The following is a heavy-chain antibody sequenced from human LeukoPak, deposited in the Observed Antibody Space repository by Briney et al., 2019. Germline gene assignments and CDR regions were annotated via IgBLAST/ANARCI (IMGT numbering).Heavy chain of an antibody. D-gene: IGHD3-22*01. CDR2: ISGSGGST. CDR1: GFTVSSNY. Sequence: SGGSLRLSCAASGFTVSSNYMSWVRQAPGKGLEWVSAISGSGGSTYYADSVKGRFTISRDNSKNTLYLQMNSLRAEDTAVYYCAKERITMIVVVITTGELDYWGQGTLVTVSS. CDR3: AKERITMIVVVITTGELDY. J-gene: IGHJ4*02. V-gene: IGHV3-23*01.